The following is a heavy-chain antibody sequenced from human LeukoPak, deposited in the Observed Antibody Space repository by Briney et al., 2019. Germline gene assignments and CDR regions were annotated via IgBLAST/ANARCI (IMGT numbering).Heavy chain of an antibody. CDR2: ISSNGGST. CDR1: GFTFSSYA. D-gene: IGHD3-9*01. Sequence: GGSLRLSCSASGFTFSSYAMHWVRQAPGKGLEYASAISSNGGSTYYADSVKGRFTISRDNSKNTLHLQMSSLRGEDTAVYYCVKDRDYDILTAVFDYWGQGTLVTVSS. V-gene: IGHV3-64D*06. CDR3: VKDRDYDILTAVFDY. J-gene: IGHJ4*02.